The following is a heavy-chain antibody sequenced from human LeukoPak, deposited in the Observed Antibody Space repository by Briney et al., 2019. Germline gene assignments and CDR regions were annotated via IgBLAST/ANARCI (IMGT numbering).Heavy chain of an antibody. CDR1: GFTFSSYS. Sequence: PGGSLRLSCAASGFTFSSYSMNWVRQAPGKGLEWVSSISSSSGYIYYADSVKGRFTISRDNAKNSLYLQMNSLRAEDTGLYYCARSRGSWPDYFDYWGQGTLVTVTS. CDR3: ARSRGSWPDYFDY. CDR2: ISSSSGYI. D-gene: IGHD6-13*01. V-gene: IGHV3-21*01. J-gene: IGHJ4*02.